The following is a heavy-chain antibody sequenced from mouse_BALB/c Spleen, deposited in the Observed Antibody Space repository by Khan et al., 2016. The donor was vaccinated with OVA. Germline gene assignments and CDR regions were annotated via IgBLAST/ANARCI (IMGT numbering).Heavy chain of an antibody. V-gene: IGHV9-3*02. Sequence: QIQLVQSGPELKKPGETVKISCKASGYTFTNYGMNWVKQAPGKVLKRMGWINTNTGEPTYADEFKGRFAFSLETSASTAYLQINNLKNEDTATYFCARGNYGSSPLAYWGQGTLGTVSA. CDR1: GYTFTNYG. CDR2: INTNTGEP. CDR3: ARGNYGSSPLAY. J-gene: IGHJ3*01. D-gene: IGHD1-1*01.